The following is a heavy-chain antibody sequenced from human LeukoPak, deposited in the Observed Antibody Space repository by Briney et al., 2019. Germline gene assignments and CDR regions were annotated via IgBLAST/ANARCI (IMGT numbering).Heavy chain of an antibody. CDR1: GFTFSSYA. CDR2: ISGSGGST. CDR3: ACGTMPSSDIAFDY. J-gene: IGHJ4*02. V-gene: IGHV3-23*01. Sequence: GGSLRLSCAASGFTFSSYAMSWVRQAPGKGLEWVSAISGSGGSTFYADSVKGRFTISRDNSKNTLYLQMNSLRAEDTAVYYCACGTMPSSDIAFDYWGQGTLVTVSS. D-gene: IGHD2-2*01.